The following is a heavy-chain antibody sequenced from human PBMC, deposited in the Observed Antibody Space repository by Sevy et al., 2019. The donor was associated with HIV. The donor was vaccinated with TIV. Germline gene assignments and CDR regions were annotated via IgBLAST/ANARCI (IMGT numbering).Heavy chain of an antibody. CDR2: IWYDGCNK. J-gene: IGHJ3*02. CDR1: GFTFSSYG. V-gene: IGHV3-33*01. CDR3: AREWGSFRSAFDI. Sequence: GGSLRLSCAASGFTFSSYGMHWVRQAPGKGLEWVAVIWYDGCNKYYADSVKGRFTISRDNSKNTLYLQMNSLRAEDTAVYYCAREWGSFRSAFDIWGQGTMVTVSS. D-gene: IGHD3-16*01.